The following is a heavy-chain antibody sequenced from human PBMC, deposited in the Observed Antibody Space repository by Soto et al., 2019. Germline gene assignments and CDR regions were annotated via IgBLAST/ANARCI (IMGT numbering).Heavy chain of an antibody. CDR3: ARGIVVVTAILGYFDY. Sequence: LRLSCAASGFTFSSYSMNWVRQAPGKGLEWVSSISSSSSYIYYADSVKGRFTISRDNAKNSLYLQMNSLRAEDTAVYYCARGIVVVTAILGYFDYWGQGTLGTVSS. CDR2: ISSSSSYI. D-gene: IGHD2-21*02. J-gene: IGHJ4*02. CDR1: GFTFSSYS. V-gene: IGHV3-21*01.